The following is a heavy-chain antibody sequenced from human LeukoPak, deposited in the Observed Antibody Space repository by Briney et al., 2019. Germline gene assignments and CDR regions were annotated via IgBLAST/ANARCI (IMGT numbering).Heavy chain of an antibody. CDR2: IWYDGSKQ. CDR3: ARDWYVVTPDWYFDL. V-gene: IGHV3-33*01. Sequence: PGGSLRLSCAASGFTFSSYGMPWVRQAPGKGLEWVALIWYDGSKQYYEDSVEGRFSVSRDNSKNTLYLQMNSLRAEDTAVYYCARDWYVVTPDWYFDLWGRGTLVTVSS. D-gene: IGHD2-21*02. CDR1: GFTFSSYG. J-gene: IGHJ2*01.